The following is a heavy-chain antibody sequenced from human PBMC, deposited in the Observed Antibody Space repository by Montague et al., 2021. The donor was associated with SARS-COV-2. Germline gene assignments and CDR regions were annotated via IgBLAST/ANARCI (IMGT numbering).Heavy chain of an antibody. V-gene: IGHV6-1*01. Sequence: CAISGHSVSSHIATWNWIRQSPSRGLEWLGRTYYRSKWYNDYADSVKSRITIDTDTSKHQFSLHLNSVTPEDTAVYYCARIPVGSKYYFDFWGQGTLVTVSS. CDR1: GHSVSSHIAT. D-gene: IGHD2-2*01. CDR2: TYYRSKWYN. CDR3: ARIPVGSKYYFDF. J-gene: IGHJ4*02.